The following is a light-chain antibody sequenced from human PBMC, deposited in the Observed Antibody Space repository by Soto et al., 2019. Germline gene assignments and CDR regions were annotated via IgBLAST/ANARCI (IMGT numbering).Light chain of an antibody. Sequence: EVLLTQSPATLSLSPGERATLSCGASQSVSTYLAWYQQKPGQAPRLLIYDASNRATGIPARFSGSGSGTDFTLTISSLEPEDFAVYYCQQRSNWHPLTFGLGTKVDIK. CDR2: DAS. CDR1: QSVSTY. CDR3: QQRSNWHPLT. V-gene: IGKV3-11*01. J-gene: IGKJ1*01.